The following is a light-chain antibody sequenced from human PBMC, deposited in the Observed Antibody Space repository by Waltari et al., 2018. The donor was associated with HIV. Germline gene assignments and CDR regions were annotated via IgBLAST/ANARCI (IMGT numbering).Light chain of an antibody. CDR2: DNE. V-gene: IGLV1-51*01. CDR3: GTWDSSLSLYV. Sequence: QSVLTQPTSVSAAPGQKVTIPCPGDHSNVANNFLSCYQQLPGRAPRLLIYDNEKRPSGIPDRFSAFKAGMSATLAITGLQIVDEADYYCGTWDSSLSLYVFGTGTTVAVL. J-gene: IGLJ1*01. CDR1: HSNVANNF.